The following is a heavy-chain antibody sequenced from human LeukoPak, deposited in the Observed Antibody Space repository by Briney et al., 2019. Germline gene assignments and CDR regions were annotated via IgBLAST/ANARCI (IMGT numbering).Heavy chain of an antibody. J-gene: IGHJ4*02. V-gene: IGHV4-39*01. CDR1: GGSIISDNFY. CDR2: INYSGTT. CDR3: GRLFDS. Sequence: SETLSLTCTVSGGSIISDNFYWGWVRQPPGKGLEWVVSINYSGTTYYNPSLRSRVSISVDTSRTQFFLSLNSVTAADTAVYYCGRLFDSWGQGILVTVSS.